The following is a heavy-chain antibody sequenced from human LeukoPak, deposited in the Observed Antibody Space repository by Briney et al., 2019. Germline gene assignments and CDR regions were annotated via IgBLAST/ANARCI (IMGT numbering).Heavy chain of an antibody. J-gene: IGHJ4*02. CDR3: ARAAPYDSSGYYRPQGGYYFDY. D-gene: IGHD3-22*01. Sequence: SETLSLTCTVSGGSISTYYWNWIRQPPGKGLQWIGYIYYSGSTNYNPSLKSRVTISVDTSKNQFSLKLSSVTAADTAVYYCARAAPYDSSGYYRPQGGYYFDYWGQGTLVTVSS. V-gene: IGHV4-59*01. CDR1: GGSISTYY. CDR2: IYYSGST.